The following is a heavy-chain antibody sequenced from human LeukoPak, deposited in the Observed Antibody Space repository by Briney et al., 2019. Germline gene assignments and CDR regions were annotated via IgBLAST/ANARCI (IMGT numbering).Heavy chain of an antibody. V-gene: IGHV1-18*01. CDR3: EREGDYGSGTYYTDVY. CDR2: ISPYSGNT. D-gene: IGHD3-10*01. J-gene: IGHJ4*02. CDR1: GYTFSSYG. Sequence: ASVKVSCKASGYTFSSYGVTWVRQAPGQGLEWMGWISPYSGNTIYAQKLQGRVAMTTDTSTNTAYMELRSLRSDDTAVYYCEREGDYGSGTYYTDVYWGQGTLLTVSS.